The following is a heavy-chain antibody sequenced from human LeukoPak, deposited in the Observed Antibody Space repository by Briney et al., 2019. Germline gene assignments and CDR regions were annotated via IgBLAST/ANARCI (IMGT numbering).Heavy chain of an antibody. V-gene: IGHV4-4*07. CDR3: ARHNPTYTERNAFDI. Sequence: SETLSLTCTVSGGSISSYYWSWIRQPAGKGLEWIGRIYTSGSTNYNPSLKSRVTMSVDTSKNQFSLKLSSVTAADTAVYYCARHNPTYTERNAFDIWGQGTMVTVSS. CDR2: IYTSGST. J-gene: IGHJ3*02. CDR1: GGSISSYY. D-gene: IGHD1-1*01.